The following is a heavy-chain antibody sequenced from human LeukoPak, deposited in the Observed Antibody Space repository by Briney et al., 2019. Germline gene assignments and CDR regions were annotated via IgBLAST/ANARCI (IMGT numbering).Heavy chain of an antibody. V-gene: IGHV1-46*01. J-gene: IGHJ4*02. D-gene: IGHD4-17*01. CDR2: INPSGGST. Sequence: GASVKLSCKASVYTFTIYYMHWVRHAPGQGLEWMGIINPSGGSTSYAHKFQGRVTMTRDMSTSTVYMELSSLRSEDTAVYYCARALHNGDYVGYWGQGTLVTVSS. CDR1: VYTFTIYY. CDR3: ARALHNGDYVGY.